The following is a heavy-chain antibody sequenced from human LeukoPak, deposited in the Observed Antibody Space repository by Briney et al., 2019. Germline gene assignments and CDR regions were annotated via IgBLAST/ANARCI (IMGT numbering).Heavy chain of an antibody. CDR1: GFTFSSYW. CDR3: AAGAARMKYYFDY. D-gene: IGHD2-15*01. Sequence: GGSLRLSCAASGFTFSSYWMHWVRQAPGKGLVWVSRINSDGSSTSYADSVKGRFTISRDNSKNTLYLQMNSLRAEDTAVYYCAAGAARMKYYFDYWGQGTLVTVSS. CDR2: INSDGSST. V-gene: IGHV3-74*01. J-gene: IGHJ4*02.